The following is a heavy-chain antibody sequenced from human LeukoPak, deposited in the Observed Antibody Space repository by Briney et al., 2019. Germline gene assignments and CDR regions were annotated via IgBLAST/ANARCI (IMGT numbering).Heavy chain of an antibody. CDR2: IYYSGST. CDR1: GGSISSYY. V-gene: IGHV4-59*08. J-gene: IGHJ5*02. D-gene: IGHD6-19*01. Sequence: SETLSLTCTVSGGSISSYYWSWIRQPPGKGLEWIGYIYYSGSTNYSPSLKSRVTISVDTSKNQFSLKLSSVTAADTAVYYCARAPQWLGWFDPWGQGTLVTVSS. CDR3: ARAPQWLGWFDP.